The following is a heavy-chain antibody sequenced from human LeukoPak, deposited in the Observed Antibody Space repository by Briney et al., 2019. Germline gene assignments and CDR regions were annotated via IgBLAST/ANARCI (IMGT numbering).Heavy chain of an antibody. Sequence: PSETLSLTCTVSGGSISSSSYYWGWIRQPPGKGLEWIRSIYYSGSTYYNPSLKSRVTISVDTSKNQFSLKLSSVTAADTAVYYCARNYLYCGGDCYPDYWGQGTLVTVSS. CDR2: IYYSGST. CDR1: GGSISSSSYY. D-gene: IGHD2-21*02. V-gene: IGHV4-39*07. CDR3: ARNYLYCGGDCYPDY. J-gene: IGHJ4*02.